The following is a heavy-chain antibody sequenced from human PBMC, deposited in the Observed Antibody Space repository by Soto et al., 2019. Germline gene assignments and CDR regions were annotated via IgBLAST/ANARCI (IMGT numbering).Heavy chain of an antibody. CDR2: ISYDGSNK. CDR1: GCTFSSYG. Sequence: PGGSLRLSCAASGCTFSSYGMHWVRQAPGKGLEWVAVISYDGSNKYYADSVKGRFTISRDNSKNTLYLQMNSLRAEDTAVYYCAKDSPYCTNGVCLYGMDVWGQGTTVTVSS. V-gene: IGHV3-30*18. D-gene: IGHD2-8*01. CDR3: AKDSPYCTNGVCLYGMDV. J-gene: IGHJ6*02.